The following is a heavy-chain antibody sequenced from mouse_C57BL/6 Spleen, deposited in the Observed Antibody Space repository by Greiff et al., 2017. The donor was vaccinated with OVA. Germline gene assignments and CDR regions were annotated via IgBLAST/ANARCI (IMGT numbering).Heavy chain of an antibody. CDR1: GYSITSGYY. Sequence: DVKLQESGPGLVKPSQSLSLTCSVTGYSITSGYYWNWIRQFPGNKLEWMGYISYDGSNNYNPSLKNRISITRDTSKNQFFLKLNSVTTEDTATYYCARDYDRYWFAYWGQGTLVTVSA. CDR3: ARDYDRYWFAY. V-gene: IGHV3-6*01. D-gene: IGHD2-12*01. CDR2: ISYDGSN. J-gene: IGHJ3*01.